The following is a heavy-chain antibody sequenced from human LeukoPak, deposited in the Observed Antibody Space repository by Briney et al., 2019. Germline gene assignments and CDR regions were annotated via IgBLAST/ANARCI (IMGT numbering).Heavy chain of an antibody. D-gene: IGHD1-1*01. J-gene: IGHJ4*02. CDR3: ARDIWATWSLGPAADY. Sequence: GRSLRLSCAASGFIFVDYAMHWVRQAPGKGLEGVSGISWNSGSIGYADSVKGRFTISRDNAKNSLYLQMNSLRAEDTALYYCARDIWATWSLGPAADYWGQRTLVTVS. V-gene: IGHV3-9*01. CDR2: ISWNSGSI. CDR1: GFIFVDYA.